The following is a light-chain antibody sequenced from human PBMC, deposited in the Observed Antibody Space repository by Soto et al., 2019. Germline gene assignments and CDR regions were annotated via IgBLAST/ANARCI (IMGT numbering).Light chain of an antibody. V-gene: IGKV3-20*01. Sequence: EIVLTQSPGTLSLSPGERATLSCRASQSVAYTYLAWYQQKPGQAPRLLIHGALSRATGIPDRFSGSGSGTDFTLTISRLESEDFAVYYCQQYGNSPLTFGGGTKVDSK. CDR1: QSVAYTY. CDR2: GAL. CDR3: QQYGNSPLT. J-gene: IGKJ4*01.